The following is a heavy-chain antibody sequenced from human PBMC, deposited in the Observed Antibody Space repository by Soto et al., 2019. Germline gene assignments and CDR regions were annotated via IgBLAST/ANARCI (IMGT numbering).Heavy chain of an antibody. D-gene: IGHD3-9*01. CDR1: GFTFSSYA. CDR3: AEDQYFDDDYEYY. V-gene: IGHV3-23*01. Sequence: EVQLLESGGGLVQPGGSLRLSCAASGFTFSSYAMSWVRQAPGKGLEWVSAISGSGGGTYYADSVKGRFTISRDNSKNTLYLQLNSLRAEDTAVYYCAEDQYFDDDYEYYWGQGTLVTVSS. J-gene: IGHJ4*02. CDR2: ISGSGGGT.